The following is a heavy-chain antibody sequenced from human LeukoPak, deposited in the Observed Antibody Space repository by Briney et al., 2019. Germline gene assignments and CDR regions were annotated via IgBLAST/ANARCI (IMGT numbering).Heavy chain of an antibody. Sequence: ASVKVSCKASGGIFNNYAIAWVRQAPGQGLEWMGSINPILGIANYAQKFQGGVTITADRSTTTAYMELSSLRSEDTAVYYCARDREYEGYYFDYWGQGTLVTVSS. CDR3: ARDREYEGYYFDY. CDR1: GGIFNNYA. CDR2: INPILGIA. J-gene: IGHJ4*02. V-gene: IGHV1-69*04. D-gene: IGHD2/OR15-2a*01.